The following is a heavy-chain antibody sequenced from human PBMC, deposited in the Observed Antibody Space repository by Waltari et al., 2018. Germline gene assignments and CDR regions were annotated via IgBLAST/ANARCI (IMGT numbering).Heavy chain of an antibody. J-gene: IGHJ4*02. CDR2: IRWDGGST. V-gene: IGHV3-43D*04. CDR3: AKDRGSSWYFDY. Sequence: EVQLVESGGVVVQPGGSLRLSCAASGFTFDDYAMHWVRQAPGKGLEWVSLIRWDGGSTYYSDSVKGRFTISRDNSKNSLDLQMNSLRAEDTALYYCAKDRGSSWYFDYWGQGTLVTVSS. CDR1: GFTFDDYA. D-gene: IGHD6-13*01.